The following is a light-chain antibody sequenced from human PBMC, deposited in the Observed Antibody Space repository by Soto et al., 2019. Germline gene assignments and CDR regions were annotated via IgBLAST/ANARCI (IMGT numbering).Light chain of an antibody. J-gene: IGLJ2*01. CDR2: EGS. CDR3: CSYGGSSTFDVV. CDR1: SSDVGSYNL. Sequence: QSVLTQPASVSGSPGQSITISCTGTSSDVGSYNLVSWYQQHPGKAPKLMIYEGSKRPSGVSNRFSGSKSGNTASLTISGLQAEDEADYYCCSYGGSSTFDVVFGGGTKLTVL. V-gene: IGLV2-23*03.